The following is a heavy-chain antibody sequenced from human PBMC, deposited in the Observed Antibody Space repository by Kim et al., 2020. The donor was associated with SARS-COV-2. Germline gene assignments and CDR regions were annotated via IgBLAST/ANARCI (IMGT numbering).Heavy chain of an antibody. J-gene: IGHJ5*02. Sequence: SETLSLTCTVSGGSISSSSYYWGWIRQPPGKGLEWIGSIYYSGSTYYNPSLKSRVTISVDTSKNQFSLKLSSVTAADTAVYYCARPHYYDSSGYYGGWFDPWGQGTLVTVSS. CDR3: ARPHYYDSSGYYGGWFDP. CDR1: GGSISSSSYY. D-gene: IGHD3-22*01. V-gene: IGHV4-39*01. CDR2: IYYSGST.